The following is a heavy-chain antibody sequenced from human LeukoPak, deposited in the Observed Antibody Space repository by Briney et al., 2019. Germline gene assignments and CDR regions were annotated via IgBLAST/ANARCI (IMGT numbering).Heavy chain of an antibody. V-gene: IGHV3-33*06. CDR3: AKERGPFDAFDI. Sequence: GGSLRLSCATSGFTFSSYGMHWVRQAPGKGLEWVAVILSDGRNRFYVDAVKGRFTISRDNSKNTLSLQMNSLRAEDTAVYYCAKERGPFDAFDIWGQGTMVTVSS. CDR1: GFTFSSYG. J-gene: IGHJ3*02. CDR2: ILSDGRNR.